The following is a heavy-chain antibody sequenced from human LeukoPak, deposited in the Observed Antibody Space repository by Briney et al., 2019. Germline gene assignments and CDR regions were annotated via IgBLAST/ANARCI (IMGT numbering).Heavy chain of an antibody. D-gene: IGHD6-13*01. CDR2: IDPSDSYT. CDR3: ARLLIAAAGTGWYYYFGMDV. V-gene: IGHV5-10-1*01. Sequence: GESLRISCKGSGYSFTSYWISWVRQMPGKGLEWMGRIDPSDSYTNYRPSFQGHVTISADKSISTAYLQWSSLKASDTAMYYCARLLIAAAGTGWYYYFGMDVWGKGTTVTVSS. J-gene: IGHJ6*04. CDR1: GYSFTSYW.